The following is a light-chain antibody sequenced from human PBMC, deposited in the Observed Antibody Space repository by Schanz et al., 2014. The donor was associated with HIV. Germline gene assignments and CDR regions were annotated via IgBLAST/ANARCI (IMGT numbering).Light chain of an antibody. CDR2: GAS. V-gene: IGKV3-20*01. Sequence: EIVLTQSPGTLSLSPGERATLSCRASQSVSSSYLAWYQQKPGQAPRLLIYGASSRATGIPDRFSGSGSGPDFTLTISRLEPEDFATYYCQQYDTLYTFGQGTKLDI. CDR3: QQYDTLYT. J-gene: IGKJ2*01. CDR1: QSVSSSY.